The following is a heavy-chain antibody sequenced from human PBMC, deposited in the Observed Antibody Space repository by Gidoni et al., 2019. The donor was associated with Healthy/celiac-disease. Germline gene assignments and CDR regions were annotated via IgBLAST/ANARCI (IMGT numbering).Heavy chain of an antibody. V-gene: IGHV4-34*01. D-gene: IGHD5-12*01. CDR3: ARGFLVAYYYYYGMDV. CDR1: GGSFSGYY. CDR2: INHSGST. J-gene: IGHJ6*02. Sequence: QVQLQQWGAGLLTPSETLSLTCAVYGGSFSGYYWSWIRQTPGKGLEWIGEINHSGSTNYNPSLKSRVTISVDTSKNQFSLKLSSVTAADTAVYYCARGFLVAYYYYYGMDVWGQGTTVTVSS.